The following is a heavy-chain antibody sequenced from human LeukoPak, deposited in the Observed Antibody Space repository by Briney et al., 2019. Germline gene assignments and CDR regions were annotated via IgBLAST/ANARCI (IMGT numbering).Heavy chain of an antibody. CDR3: ARAGRSGESFRDYYYYIAV. D-gene: IGHD3-10*01. Sequence: GGSLRLSCAASGFTFSSYSMNWVRQAPGKGLEWVSSISSSSSYIYYADSVKGRFTISRDNAKNSLYLQMNSLRAEDTAVYFCARAGRSGESFRDYYYYIAVWGKGPTVTIPS. CDR1: GFTFSSYS. J-gene: IGHJ6*03. CDR2: ISSSSSYI. V-gene: IGHV3-21*01.